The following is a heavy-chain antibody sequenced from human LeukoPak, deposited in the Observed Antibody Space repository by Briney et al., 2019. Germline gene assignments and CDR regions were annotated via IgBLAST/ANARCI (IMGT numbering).Heavy chain of an antibody. CDR2: ISYDGSNK. CDR3: ARERVVYYYYYGMDV. V-gene: IGHV3-30*04. CDR1: GFTFSSYA. J-gene: IGHJ6*04. Sequence: PGGSLRLSCAASGFTFSSYAMHWVRQAPGKGLEWVAVISYDGSNKYYADSVKGRFTISRDNSKNTLYLRMNSLRAEDTAVYYCARERVVYYYYYGMDVWGKGTTVTVSS.